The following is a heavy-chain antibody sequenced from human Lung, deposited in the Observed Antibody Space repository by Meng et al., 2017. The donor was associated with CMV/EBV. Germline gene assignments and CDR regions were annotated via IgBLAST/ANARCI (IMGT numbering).Heavy chain of an antibody. CDR1: GDSITNHNW. CDR3: LRRSGGSV. V-gene: IGHV4-4*02. J-gene: IGHJ1*01. Sequence: SGPALVKPSETPSLTCAVSGDSITNHNWWAWVRQPPGKGLEWIGEIPHRGSSAYNPSLKSRVSMSIDKSKNQFSLKLTSVTAADTAVYHCLRRSGGSVWGQGTLVTVSS. CDR2: IPHRGSS. D-gene: IGHD3-10*01.